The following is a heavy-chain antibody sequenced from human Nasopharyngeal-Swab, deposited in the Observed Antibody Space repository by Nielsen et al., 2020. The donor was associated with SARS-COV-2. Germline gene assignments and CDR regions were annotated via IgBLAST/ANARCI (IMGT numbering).Heavy chain of an antibody. J-gene: IGHJ4*02. D-gene: IGHD6-13*01. CDR3: ARHSPSSPTPWYADY. Sequence: PRTVSLGPIISRTYYWGWTRQPPGKGLEWTGAIYYTGTPYYNPSLKSRVTMSVDTSKNQFSLKLSPVTAADTAVYYCARHSPSSPTPWYADYWGQGTLVTVSS. V-gene: IGHV4-39*01. CDR1: LGPIISRTYY. CDR2: IYYTGTP.